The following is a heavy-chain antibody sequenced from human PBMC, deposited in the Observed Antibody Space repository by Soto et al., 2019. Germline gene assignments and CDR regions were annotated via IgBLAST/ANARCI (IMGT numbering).Heavy chain of an antibody. CDR3: ARSAEHPFHX. V-gene: IGHV1-18*01. CDR1: GYTFTNYV. J-gene: IGHJ4*02. Sequence: ASVKVSCKASGYTFTNYVIHWVRQAPGQGLEWMGFISPLKGNTKYANKVQGRVSVTTDTSKNTVYMELSGLRYDDTALYYCARSAEHPFHXWGQGTLVTVSX. CDR2: ISPLKGNT.